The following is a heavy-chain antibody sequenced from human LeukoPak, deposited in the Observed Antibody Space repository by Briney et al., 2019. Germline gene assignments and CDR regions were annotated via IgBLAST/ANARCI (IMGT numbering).Heavy chain of an antibody. CDR2: ISANNGDT. D-gene: IGHD6-19*01. J-gene: IGHJ4*02. V-gene: IGHV1-18*01. Sequence: ASVKVSCKASGYSFTSYGFSWVRQAPGQGLEWIGWISANNGDTNYAQNFQGRVTMTTDTSTSTTQMELRSLRSDDTAVYYCARDHGSGWSLDYWGQGTLVTVSS. CDR3: ARDHGSGWSLDY. CDR1: GYSFTSYG.